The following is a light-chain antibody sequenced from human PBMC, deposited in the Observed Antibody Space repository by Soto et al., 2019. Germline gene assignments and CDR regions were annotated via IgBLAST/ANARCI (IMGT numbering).Light chain of an antibody. J-gene: IGKJ1*01. Sequence: EIVLTQSPGTLSLSPGERATLSCRASERLSSVYLAWYQQKPGQAPRLLIYGASSRATGIPDRFSGSGSGTDFTLTISRLEPEDFAVYYCQQYGSSPVTFGQGTKVDIK. CDR2: GAS. CDR3: QQYGSSPVT. CDR1: ERLSSVY. V-gene: IGKV3-20*01.